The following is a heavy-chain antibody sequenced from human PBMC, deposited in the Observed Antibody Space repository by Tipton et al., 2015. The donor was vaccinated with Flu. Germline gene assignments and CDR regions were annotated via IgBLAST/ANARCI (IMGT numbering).Heavy chain of an antibody. D-gene: IGHD5-18*01. CDR3: ARDSGYSYGIIDY. J-gene: IGHJ4*02. CDR2: ISSSGSTI. Sequence: SLRLSRAASGFTFSSYEMNWVRQAPGKGLEWVSYISSSGSTIYYADSVKGRFTISRDNAKNSLYLQMNSLRAEDTAVYYCARDSGYSYGIIDYWGQGTLATVSS. CDR1: GFTFSSYE. V-gene: IGHV3-48*03.